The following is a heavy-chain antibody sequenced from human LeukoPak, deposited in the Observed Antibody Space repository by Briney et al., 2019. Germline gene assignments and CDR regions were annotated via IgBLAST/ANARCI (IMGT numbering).Heavy chain of an antibody. CDR1: GFTFSSYG. CDR2: ISYDGSNK. D-gene: IGHD3-22*01. J-gene: IGHJ4*02. V-gene: IGHV3-30*18. Sequence: GGSLRLSCAASGFTFSSYGMHWVRQAPGKGLEWVAVISYDGSNKYYADSVKGRFTISRDNSKNTLYLQMNSLRAEDTAVYYCAKDQGYDSSGAYYWGQGTLDTVSS. CDR3: AKDQGYDSSGAYY.